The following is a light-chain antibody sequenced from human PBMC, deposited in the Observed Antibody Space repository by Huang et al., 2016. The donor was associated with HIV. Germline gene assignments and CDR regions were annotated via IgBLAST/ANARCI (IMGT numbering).Light chain of an antibody. J-gene: IGKJ2*01. Sequence: DIVMTQSPLSLSVAPGEPASISCTSGQRLLNRNGHNYVDWYLQKPGQSPQLLIYLASNRASGVPDRLSGSGSGKNCTLKIGGVEAEDVGVYYCMQALQTPYTFGQGTKLEIK. CDR1: QRLLNRNGHNY. V-gene: IGKV2-28*01. CDR2: LAS. CDR3: MQALQTPYT.